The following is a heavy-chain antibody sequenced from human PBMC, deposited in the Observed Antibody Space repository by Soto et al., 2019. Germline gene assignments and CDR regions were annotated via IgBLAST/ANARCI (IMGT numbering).Heavy chain of an antibody. CDR3: ARGVGYYDSDFDY. CDR1: GFTFSGYT. D-gene: IGHD3-22*01. J-gene: IGHJ4*02. Sequence: GGSLRLSCAASGFTFSGYTMHWVRQAPGKGLVWVSRINSDGSSTSYADSVKGRFTISRDNAKNTLYLQMNSLRAEDTAVYYCARGVGYYDSDFDYWGQGTLVTVSS. CDR2: INSDGSST. V-gene: IGHV3-74*01.